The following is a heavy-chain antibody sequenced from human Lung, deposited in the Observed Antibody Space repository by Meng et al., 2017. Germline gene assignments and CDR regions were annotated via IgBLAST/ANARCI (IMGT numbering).Heavy chain of an antibody. V-gene: IGHV4-34*01. CDR1: GGSFSDYD. CDR3: ARGPTTMAHDFDY. Sequence: AQPLYGAAGLLKAWETLSLACVVSGGSFSDYDWSWIRQPPGKGLEWIGEINHSGSTNYNPSLESRATISVDTSQNNLSLKLSSVTAADSAVYYCARGPTTMAHDFDYWGQGTLVTVSS. CDR2: INHSGST. J-gene: IGHJ4*02. D-gene: IGHD4-11*01.